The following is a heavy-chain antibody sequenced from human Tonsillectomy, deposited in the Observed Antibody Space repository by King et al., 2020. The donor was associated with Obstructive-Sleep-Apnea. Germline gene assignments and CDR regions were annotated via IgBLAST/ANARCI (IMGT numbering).Heavy chain of an antibody. CDR3: ARNSGYDYYFDY. J-gene: IGHJ4*02. D-gene: IGHD5-12*01. Sequence: VQLVESGAEVKKPGASVKVSCKASGYTFTGYYMHWVRQAPGQGLEWMGWINPDTVDTNFAQNFQGRVTMTRDTSSSTAYMELSRLRSDYTAVYYCARNSGYDYYFDYWGQGTLATVSS. CDR2: INPDTVDT. CDR1: GYTFTGYY. V-gene: IGHV1-2*02.